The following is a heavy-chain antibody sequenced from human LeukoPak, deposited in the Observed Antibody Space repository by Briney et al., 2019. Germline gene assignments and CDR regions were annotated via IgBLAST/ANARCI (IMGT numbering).Heavy chain of an antibody. CDR2: IYSDENT. CDR1: ATISSSTYY. D-gene: IGHD1-1*01. J-gene: IGHJ4*02. Sequence: PSETLSLTCTVSATISSSTYYWGWIRQPPGKGLEWIGSIYSDENTYYNPSLKSRVTISVDTSKNQFSLKLSSVTAADTAVYYCARLTAGTVDYWGQGTLVTVSS. V-gene: IGHV4-39*01. CDR3: ARLTAGTVDY.